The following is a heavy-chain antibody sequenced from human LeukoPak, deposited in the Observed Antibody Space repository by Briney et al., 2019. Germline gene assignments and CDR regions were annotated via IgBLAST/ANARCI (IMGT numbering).Heavy chain of an antibody. V-gene: IGHV3-23*01. CDR1: GFTFSSYA. D-gene: IGHD3-16*02. CDR2: ISGSGGST. J-gene: IGHJ4*02. Sequence: PGGSLRLSCAASGFTFSSYAMSWVRQAPGKGLEWVSAISGSGGSTYYAGSVKGRFTISRDNSKNTLYLQMNSLRAEDTAVYYCAKRPIMITFGGVIAPTPFDYWGQGTLVTVSS. CDR3: AKRPIMITFGGVIAPTPFDY.